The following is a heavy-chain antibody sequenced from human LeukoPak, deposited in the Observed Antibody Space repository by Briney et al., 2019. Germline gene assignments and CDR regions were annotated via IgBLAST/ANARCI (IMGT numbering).Heavy chain of an antibody. V-gene: IGHV4-59*08. CDR2: IYYSGSN. CDR1: GDSISSYY. Sequence: SETLSLTCTVSGDSISSYYWSWLRQPPRKGLEWIGYIYYSGSNNYNPSLKSRVTISVDPSKNQFSLKLSSVTAADTAVYYCARLDSSGWYYFDYWGQGTLVTVSS. D-gene: IGHD6-19*01. CDR3: ARLDSSGWYYFDY. J-gene: IGHJ4*02.